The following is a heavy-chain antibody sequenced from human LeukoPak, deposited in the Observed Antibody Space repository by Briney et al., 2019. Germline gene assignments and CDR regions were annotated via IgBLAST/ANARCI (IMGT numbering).Heavy chain of an antibody. CDR1: GGSFSGYY. Sequence: PSETLSLTCAVYGGSFSGYYWSWIRQPPGKGLEWIGEINHSGGTNYNPSLKSRVTISVDTSKDQCSLKLSSVTAADTAVYYCARARIAAAGNNYYYGMDVWGQGPTVTVSS. V-gene: IGHV4-34*01. D-gene: IGHD6-13*01. J-gene: IGHJ6*01. CDR3: ARARIAAAGNNYYYGMDV. CDR2: INHSGGT.